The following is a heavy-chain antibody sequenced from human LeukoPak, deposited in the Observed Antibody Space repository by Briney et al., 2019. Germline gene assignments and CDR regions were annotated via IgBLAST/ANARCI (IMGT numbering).Heavy chain of an antibody. CDR3: AKDKLRGDILTGYYVTYYFDY. CDR2: ISGSGGST. Sequence: GGSLRLSCAASGFTFSSYAMSWVRQAPGKGLEWVSAISGSGGSTYYADSVKGRFTIPRDNSKNTLYLQMNSLRAEDTAVYYCAKDKLRGDILTGYYVTYYFDYWGQGTLVTVSS. CDR1: GFTFSSYA. D-gene: IGHD3-9*01. V-gene: IGHV3-23*01. J-gene: IGHJ4*02.